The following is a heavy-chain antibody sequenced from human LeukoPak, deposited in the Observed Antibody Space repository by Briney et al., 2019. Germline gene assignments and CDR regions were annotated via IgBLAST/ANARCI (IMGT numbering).Heavy chain of an antibody. CDR3: ARDFPVAGTYYFDY. CDR1: GFTFSNYW. V-gene: IGHV3-74*01. J-gene: IGHJ4*02. CDR2: IESVGSDS. D-gene: IGHD6-19*01. Sequence: GGSLRLSCAPSGFTFSNYWMHWVRQAPGEGRVWVSGIESVGSDSSYEDYVNGRFAISRDNANNTQYLQMNKLRAENSALYYCARDFPVAGTYYFDYWGQGTLVTVSS.